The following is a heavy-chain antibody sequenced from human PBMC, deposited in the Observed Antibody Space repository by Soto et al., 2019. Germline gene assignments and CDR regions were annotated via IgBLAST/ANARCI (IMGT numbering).Heavy chain of an antibody. CDR3: ARTAMVWYFDY. J-gene: IGHJ4*02. CDR1: GGSISSGDYY. D-gene: IGHD5-18*01. CDR2: IYYSGST. V-gene: IGHV4-30-4*01. Sequence: PSETLSLTCTVSGGSISSGDYYWSWIRQPPGKGLEWIGYIYYSGSTYYNPSLKSRVTISVDTSKNQFSLKLSSVTAADTAVYYCARTAMVWYFDYWGQGTLVTVSS.